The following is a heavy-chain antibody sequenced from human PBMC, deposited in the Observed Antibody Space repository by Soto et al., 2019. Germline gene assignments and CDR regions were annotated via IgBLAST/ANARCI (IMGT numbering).Heavy chain of an antibody. J-gene: IGHJ6*02. Sequence: PGGSLRLSCAASGFTVSSNYMSWVRQAPGKGLEWVSVIYSGGSTYYADSVKGRFTISRDNSKNTLYLQMNSLRAKDTAVYYCASQIPVRGVVYYYYGMDVWGQGTTVTVSS. CDR3: ASQIPVRGVVYYYYGMDV. CDR1: GFTVSSNY. CDR2: IYSGGST. V-gene: IGHV3-53*01. D-gene: IGHD3-10*01.